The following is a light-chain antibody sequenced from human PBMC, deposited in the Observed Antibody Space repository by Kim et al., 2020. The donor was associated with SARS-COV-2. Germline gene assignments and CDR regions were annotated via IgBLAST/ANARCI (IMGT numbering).Light chain of an antibody. CDR2: DVS. CDR3: QQRSNWPLT. V-gene: IGKV3-11*01. J-gene: IGKJ4*01. CDR1: QSVSSD. Sequence: SLVPGERATLTCRASQSVSSDLAWYRQTPGQAPRLLIYDVSTRATDIPARFSGSGSGTDFTHTISSLEPEDFAVYYCQQRSNWPLTFGGGTKLEI.